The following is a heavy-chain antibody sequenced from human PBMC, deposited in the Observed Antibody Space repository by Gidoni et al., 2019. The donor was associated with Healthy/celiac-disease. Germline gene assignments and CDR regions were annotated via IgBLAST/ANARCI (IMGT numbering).Heavy chain of an antibody. CDR3: ARLDIVATIVDY. CDR1: GCSISSSSSY. Sequence: QLQLQESGPGLVKPSETLSLTCTVSGCSISSSSSYWGGIRQPPGKGLEWIGSIYYSGSTYYNPSLKSRVTISVDTSKNQFSLKLSSVTAADTAVYYCARLDIVATIVDYWGQGTLVTVSS. CDR2: IYYSGST. V-gene: IGHV4-39*01. D-gene: IGHD5-12*01. J-gene: IGHJ4*02.